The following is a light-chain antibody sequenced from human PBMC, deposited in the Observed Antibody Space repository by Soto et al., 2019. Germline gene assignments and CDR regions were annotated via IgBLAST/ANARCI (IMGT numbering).Light chain of an antibody. J-gene: IGKJ1*01. CDR2: GAS. CDR3: QQYAGSPWT. V-gene: IGKV3-20*01. Sequence: EILLTQSPGTLSLSPGERATLSCRASQSVGSSYLAWYQQKPGQAPRLLIYGASSRATGIPDRFSGSGSGTDFTLTISRLEPEDFAVYFCQQYAGSPWTFGQGTKVDIK. CDR1: QSVGSSY.